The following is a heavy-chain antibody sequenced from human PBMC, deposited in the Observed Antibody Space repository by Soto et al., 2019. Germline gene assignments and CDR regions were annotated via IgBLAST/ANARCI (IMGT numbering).Heavy chain of an antibody. V-gene: IGHV4-34*01. Sequence: SETLSLTCAVYGETFSGFYWNWIRQPPGKGLEWIGEINHRGRSNYNPSLKSRVTISVDTSKNQFSLKLNSVTAADTAVYYCARYGLSGWLFDEWGQGIQVTV. J-gene: IGHJ4*02. CDR3: ARYGLSGWLFDE. CDR1: GETFSGFY. D-gene: IGHD6-19*01. CDR2: INHRGRS.